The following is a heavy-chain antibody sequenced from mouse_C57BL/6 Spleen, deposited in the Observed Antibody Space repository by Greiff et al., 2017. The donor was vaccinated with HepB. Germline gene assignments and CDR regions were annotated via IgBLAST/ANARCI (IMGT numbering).Heavy chain of an antibody. V-gene: IGHV2-2*01. Sequence: QVQLKESGPGLVQPSQSLSITCTVSGFSLTSYGVHWVRQSPGKGLEWLGVIWSGGSTDYNAAFISRLSISKDNSKSQVFFKMNSLQADDTAIYYCARNPSPNYYGSSYGAMDYWGQGTSVTVSS. D-gene: IGHD1-1*01. CDR2: IWSGGST. J-gene: IGHJ4*01. CDR3: ARNPSPNYYGSSYGAMDY. CDR1: GFSLTSYG.